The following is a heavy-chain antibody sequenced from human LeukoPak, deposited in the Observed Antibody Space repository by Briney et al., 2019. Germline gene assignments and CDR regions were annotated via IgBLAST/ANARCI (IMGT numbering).Heavy chain of an antibody. CDR2: IIPIFGTA. CDR1: GGTFSSYA. D-gene: IGHD2-15*01. CDR3: ARSFSGGSMNDADY. J-gene: IGHJ4*02. V-gene: IGHV1-69*05. Sequence: ASVKVSCKASGGTFSSYAISCVRQAPGQGLEWMGGIIPIFGTANYAQKFQGRVTITTDESTSTAYMELSSLRSEDTAVYYCARSFSGGSMNDADYWGQGTLVTVSS.